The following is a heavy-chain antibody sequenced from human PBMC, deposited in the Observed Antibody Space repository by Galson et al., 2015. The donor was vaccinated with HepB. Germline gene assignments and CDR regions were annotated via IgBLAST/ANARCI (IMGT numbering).Heavy chain of an antibody. J-gene: IGHJ4*02. CDR3: ARDQRGLGGLSSPPNY. CDR1: GYTFTSYY. V-gene: IGHV1-46*01. CDR2: INPSGGST. D-gene: IGHD3-16*02. Sequence: SVKVSCKASGYTFTSYYMHWVRQAPGQGLEWMGIINPSGGSTSYAQKFQGRVTMTRDTSTSTVYMELSSLRSEDTAVYYCARDQRGLGGLSSPPNYWGQGTLVTVSS.